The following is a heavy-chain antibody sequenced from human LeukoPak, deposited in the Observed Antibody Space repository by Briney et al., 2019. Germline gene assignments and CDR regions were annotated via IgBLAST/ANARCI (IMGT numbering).Heavy chain of an antibody. Sequence: SLRTSCAASGFTFGDPCMHWVRPAPGKGLGWGSGISWNSGSIGYADSVKGRFTISRDNAKNSLYLQMNSLRAEDTALYYCAKDIWSGYYSGAFDIWGQGTMVTVSS. CDR3: AKDIWSGYYSGAFDI. J-gene: IGHJ3*02. D-gene: IGHD3-3*01. V-gene: IGHV3-9*01. CDR1: GFTFGDPC. CDR2: ISWNSGSI.